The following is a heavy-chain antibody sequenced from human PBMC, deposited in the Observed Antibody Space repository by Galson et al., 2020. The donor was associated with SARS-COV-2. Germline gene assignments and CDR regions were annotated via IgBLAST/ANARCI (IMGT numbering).Heavy chain of an antibody. CDR1: GFTFSTYA. V-gene: IGHV3-30*16. CDR2: ISSDGNSK. J-gene: IGHJ4*02. Sequence: GGSLRLSCVASGFTFSTYAMPWVSPAPGKGLEWVALISSDGNSKFYADPVQGRFTISRDNSKNTLYLQMNSLRAKDTAVNYCVRDLSRVQYYLPDYWGQGTLVTVSS. D-gene: IGHD1-1*01. CDR3: VRDLSRVQYYLPDY.